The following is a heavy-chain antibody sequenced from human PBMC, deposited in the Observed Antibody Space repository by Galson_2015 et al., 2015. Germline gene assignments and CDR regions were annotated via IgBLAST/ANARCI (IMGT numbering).Heavy chain of an antibody. V-gene: IGHV3-15*05. CDR1: GFTFNNAW. J-gene: IGHJ2*01. CDR2: IKRKTDGGTT. Sequence: SLRLSCAASGFTFNNAWMSWVRQAPGKGLEWVGRIKRKTDGGTTDYAAPVKGRFTISRDNAKSTLYLQMNSLRAEDTGVYYCAASLLSSSYRYIDLWGRGTLVTVSS. CDR3: AASLLSSSYRYIDL. D-gene: IGHD2/OR15-2a*01.